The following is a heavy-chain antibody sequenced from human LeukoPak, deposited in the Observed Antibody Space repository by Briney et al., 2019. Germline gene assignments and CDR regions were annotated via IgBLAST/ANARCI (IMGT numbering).Heavy chain of an antibody. CDR2: IIPIFGTT. Sequence: SVKVSCKASGGTFSSYAISWVRQAPGQGLEWMGGIIPIFGTTNYAQKFQDRVTITADKSTGTAYMELSSLRSEDTAVYYCAGGSGSGWMVDSWGQGILVTVSS. CDR3: AGGSGSGWMVDS. CDR1: GGTFSSYA. D-gene: IGHD6-19*01. V-gene: IGHV1-69*06. J-gene: IGHJ4*02.